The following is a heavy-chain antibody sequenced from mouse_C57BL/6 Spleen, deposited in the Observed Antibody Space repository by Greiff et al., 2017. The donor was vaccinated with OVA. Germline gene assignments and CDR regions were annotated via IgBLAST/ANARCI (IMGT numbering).Heavy chain of an antibody. Sequence: QVQLHQSGPELVKPGASVKISCKASGYAFSSSWMNWVKQRPGKGLEWIGRIYPGDGDTNYNGKFKGKATLTADKSSSTAYMQLSSLTSEDSAVYFCASYYYGSSYYAMDYWGQGTSVTVSS. CDR3: ASYYYGSSYYAMDY. V-gene: IGHV1-82*01. CDR2: IYPGDGDT. D-gene: IGHD1-1*01. CDR1: GYAFSSSW. J-gene: IGHJ4*01.